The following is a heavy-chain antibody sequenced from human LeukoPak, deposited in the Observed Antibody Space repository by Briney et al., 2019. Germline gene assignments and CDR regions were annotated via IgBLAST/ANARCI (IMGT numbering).Heavy chain of an antibody. CDR2: IYHSGST. CDR1: GGSISSGGYS. J-gene: IGHJ6*02. V-gene: IGHV4-30-2*01. CDR3: ARERGYYGSGRDYYYGMDV. D-gene: IGHD3-10*01. Sequence: SETLSLTCAVSGGSISSGGYSWSWIRQPPGKGLEWIGYIYHSGSTYYNPSLKSRVTISVDRSKNQFSLKLSSVTAADTAVYYCARERGYYGSGRDYYYGMDVWGQGTTVTVSS.